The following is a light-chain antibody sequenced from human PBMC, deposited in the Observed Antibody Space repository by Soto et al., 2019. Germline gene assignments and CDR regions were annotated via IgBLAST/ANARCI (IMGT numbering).Light chain of an antibody. V-gene: IGLV2-11*01. CDR1: SSDVGGYNY. CDR2: DVS. Sequence: QSVLTQPASVSGSPGQSVTISCTGTSSDVGGYNYVSWYQQHPGKAPKLMIYDVSKRPSGVPDRFSGSKSGNTASLTISGLQAEDEADYYCCSYAGTVRVFGTGTKLTVL. J-gene: IGLJ1*01. CDR3: CSYAGTVRV.